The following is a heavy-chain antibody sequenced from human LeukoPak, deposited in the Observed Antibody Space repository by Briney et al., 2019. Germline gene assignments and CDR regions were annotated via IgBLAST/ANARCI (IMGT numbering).Heavy chain of an antibody. CDR3: ARLDTAMVSSIDY. CDR1: GGTFSSYA. Sequence: SVKVSCKASGGTFSSYAISWVRQAPGQGLEWMGRIIPILGIANYAQKFQGRVTITADKSTSTAYMELSSLRSEDTAVYYCARLDTAMVSSIDYWGQGTLVTVSS. D-gene: IGHD5-18*01. CDR2: IIPILGIA. V-gene: IGHV1-69*04. J-gene: IGHJ4*02.